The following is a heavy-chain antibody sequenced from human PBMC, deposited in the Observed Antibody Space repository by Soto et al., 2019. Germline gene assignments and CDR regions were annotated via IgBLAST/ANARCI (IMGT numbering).Heavy chain of an antibody. CDR2: IYYSGST. D-gene: IGHD2-2*01. J-gene: IGHJ4*02. Sequence: QVQLQESGPGLVKPSETLSLTCTVSGGSISSYYWSWIRQPPGKGLEWIGYIYYSGSTNYNPSLKGQDTISVDPSKNQFSLELSSVTAADTAVYYCARELVPAAQTGGFDYWGEGTLVTVSS. V-gene: IGHV4-59*01. CDR3: ARELVPAAQTGGFDY. CDR1: GGSISSYY.